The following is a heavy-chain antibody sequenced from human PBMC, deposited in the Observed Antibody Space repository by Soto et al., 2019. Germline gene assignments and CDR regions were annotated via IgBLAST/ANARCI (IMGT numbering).Heavy chain of an antibody. CDR2: INPNSGGT. CDR1: DYTFTGYY. J-gene: IGHJ1*01. CDR3: ASSFSGSGWYGYFQH. D-gene: IGHD6-19*01. Sequence: SVEGSFKASDYTFTGYYMHWVRQVPVQGLEWMGWINPNSGGTNYAQKFQGSVTMTRDTSISTAYMELSALRSDDTAVYYCASSFSGSGWYGYFQHWGQRPLVTVSS. V-gene: IGHV1-2*02.